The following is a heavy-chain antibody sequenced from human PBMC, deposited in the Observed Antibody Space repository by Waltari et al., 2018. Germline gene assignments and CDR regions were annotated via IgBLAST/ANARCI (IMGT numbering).Heavy chain of an antibody. CDR2: IHSNGGT. CDR1: GVSIGSYY. V-gene: IGHV4-4*07. CDR3: AAYRNRIFDY. Sequence: QVQLQVSGPGLVKPAETLSLTCSVSGVSIGSYYWSWIRQPAGRGLEWIGRIHSNGGTNYNPSLKSRVTMSVDMSRNRISLKLTSVAAADTAVYYCAAYRNRIFDYWGQGSLVAVSS. D-gene: IGHD4-4*01. J-gene: IGHJ4*02.